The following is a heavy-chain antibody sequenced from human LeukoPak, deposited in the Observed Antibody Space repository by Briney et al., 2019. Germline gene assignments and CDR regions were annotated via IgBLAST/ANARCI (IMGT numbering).Heavy chain of an antibody. D-gene: IGHD6-13*01. V-gene: IGHV4-59*01. CDR2: IYYSGST. CDR3: ARVSIAAAGTGVDY. J-gene: IGHJ4*02. Sequence: SETLSLTCTVSGGAISSYYWSWIRQPPGKGLEWIGYIYYSGSTNYNPSLKSRVTISVDTSKNQFSLKLSSVTAADTAVYYCARVSIAAAGTGVDYWGQGTLVTVSS. CDR1: GGAISSYY.